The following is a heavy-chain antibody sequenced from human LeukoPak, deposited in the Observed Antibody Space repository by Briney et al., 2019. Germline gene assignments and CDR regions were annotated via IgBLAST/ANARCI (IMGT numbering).Heavy chain of an antibody. V-gene: IGHV4-59*08. CDR1: GGSMSTYF. J-gene: IGHJ4*02. Sequence: PSETLSLTCTVSGGSMSTYFWTWIRQPPGMGLEYIGNIYYSGSTYYNPSLKSRVTISVDTSKTQFSLKLSSVTAADTAVYYCARQAIAAAGTDYFDYWGQGTLVTVSS. D-gene: IGHD6-13*01. CDR2: IYYSGST. CDR3: ARQAIAAAGTDYFDY.